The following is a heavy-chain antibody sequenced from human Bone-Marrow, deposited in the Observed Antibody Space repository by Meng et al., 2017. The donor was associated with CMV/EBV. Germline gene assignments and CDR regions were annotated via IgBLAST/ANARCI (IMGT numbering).Heavy chain of an antibody. CDR3: ARDLWGYNFGDY. J-gene: IGHJ4*02. CDR2: IYSAGNT. Sequence: GGSLRLSCAASGFNVSSDFMSWVRQAPGMGLEWLSVIYSAGNTYYADSVKGRFTISRDNSKNTLYLQMNSLRPEDTAVYYCARDLWGYNFGDYWGQGKLVTVSS. V-gene: IGHV3-66*02. D-gene: IGHD5-18*01. CDR1: GFNVSSDF.